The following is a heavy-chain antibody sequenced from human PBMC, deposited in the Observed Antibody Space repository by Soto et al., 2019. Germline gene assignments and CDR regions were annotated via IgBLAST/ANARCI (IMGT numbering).Heavy chain of an antibody. CDR1: GGSISSSSYY. J-gene: IGHJ4*02. D-gene: IGHD2-21*02. CDR3: AGLAYCGGDCYSIDY. Sequence: QLLESGPGLVKPSETLSLTCTVSGGSISSSSYYWGWIRQPPGKGLEWIGSIYYSGSTYYNPSLKSRVTISVDTSKNQFSLKLSSVTAADTAVYYCAGLAYCGGDCYSIDYWGQGTLVTVSS. CDR2: IYYSGST. V-gene: IGHV4-39*01.